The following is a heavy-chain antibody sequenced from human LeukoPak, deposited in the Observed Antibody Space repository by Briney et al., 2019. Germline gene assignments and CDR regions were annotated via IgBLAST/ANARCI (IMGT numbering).Heavy chain of an antibody. CDR1: GFTFSSYA. CDR3: ARWSLGDY. Sequence: GGSLRLSCAASGFTFSSYAMHWVRQAPGKGLEWVAVISYDGSNKYYADSVKGRFTISRDNSKNTLYLQMNSLRAEDTAGYYCARWSLGDYWGQGTLVTVSS. D-gene: IGHD1-26*01. J-gene: IGHJ4*02. V-gene: IGHV3-30-3*01. CDR2: ISYDGSNK.